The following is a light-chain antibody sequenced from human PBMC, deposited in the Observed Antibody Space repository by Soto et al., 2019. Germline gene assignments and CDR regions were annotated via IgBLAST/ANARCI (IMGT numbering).Light chain of an antibody. CDR3: QQYGSSGT. CDR1: QSVSNNY. V-gene: IGKV3-20*01. CDR2: GAS. J-gene: IGKJ1*01. Sequence: EIVMTQSPATLSLSPVERATLSCRASQSVSNNYLAWYQQKPGQAPRLLIYGASNRATGIPDRFSGSGSGTDFTLTISRLEPEDFAVYYCQQYGSSGTCGQGTKGDIK.